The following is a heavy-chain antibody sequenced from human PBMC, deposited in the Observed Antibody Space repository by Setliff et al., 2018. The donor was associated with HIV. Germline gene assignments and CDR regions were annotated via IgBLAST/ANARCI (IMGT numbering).Heavy chain of an antibody. Sequence: GGSLRLSCAASGFTFSSYSMNWVRQAPGKGLEWVSAISSGGEIMFYADSVKGRFTISRDNSKNTLCLQMISLRADDTAVYYCAKSLLVAGNDYWGQGTLVTVSS. CDR2: ISSGGEIM. V-gene: IGHV3-23*01. CDR1: GFTFSSYS. J-gene: IGHJ4*02. CDR3: AKSLLVAGNDY. D-gene: IGHD2-8*02.